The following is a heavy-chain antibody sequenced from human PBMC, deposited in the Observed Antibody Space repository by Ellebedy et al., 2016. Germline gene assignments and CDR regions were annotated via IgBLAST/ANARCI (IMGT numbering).Heavy chain of an antibody. CDR2: ISGAGYTT. Sequence: GESLKISXAASGIGFSAFFMSWVRQAPGGGLEWVATISGAGYTTFFADSVKGRFTISRDNSKNTLYLQMNNLRVDDTALYYCRQGHYFDQWGQGALVTVSS. J-gene: IGHJ4*02. V-gene: IGHV3-23*01. CDR1: GIGFSAFF. CDR3: RQGHYFDQ.